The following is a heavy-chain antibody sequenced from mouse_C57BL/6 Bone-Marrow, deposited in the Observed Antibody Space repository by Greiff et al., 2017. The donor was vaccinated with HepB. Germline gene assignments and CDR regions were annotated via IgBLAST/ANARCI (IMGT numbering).Heavy chain of an antibody. J-gene: IGHJ2*01. D-gene: IGHD1-1*01. Sequence: EVKLMESGGGLVQPGGSLKLSCAASGIDFSRYWMSWVRRAPGKGLEWIGEINPDSSTINYAPSLKDKFIISRDTAKNTLYLQMSKVRSEDTALYYCARHYYGSTGGYFDYWGQGTTLTVSS. CDR1: GIDFSRYW. V-gene: IGHV4-1*01. CDR2: INPDSSTI. CDR3: ARHYYGSTGGYFDY.